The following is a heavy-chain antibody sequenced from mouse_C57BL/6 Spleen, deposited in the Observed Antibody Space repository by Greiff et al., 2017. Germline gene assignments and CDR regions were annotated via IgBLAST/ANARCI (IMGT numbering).Heavy chain of an antibody. V-gene: IGHV1-69*01. D-gene: IGHD2-9*01. CDR3: ARPYYGYDLFAY. CDR2: IDPSDSYT. Sequence: QVQLKQPGAELVMPGASVKLSCKASGYTFTSYWMHWVKQRPGQGLEWIGEIDPSDSYTNYNQKFKGKSTLTVDKSSSTAYMQLSSLTSEDSAVYYCARPYYGYDLFAYWGQGTLVTVSA. J-gene: IGHJ3*01. CDR1: GYTFTSYW.